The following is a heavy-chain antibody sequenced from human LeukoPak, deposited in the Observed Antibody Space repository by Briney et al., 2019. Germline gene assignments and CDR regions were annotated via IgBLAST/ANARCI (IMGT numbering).Heavy chain of an antibody. CDR2: GGGDGSHS. J-gene: IGHJ4*02. CDR1: GFTLGNYW. D-gene: IGHD4-17*01. CDR3: AYSDHFDN. Sequence: GGSLRLSCAASGFTLGNYWMHWVRQAPGKGLVWVSRGGGDGSHSTYADSVKGRFTISRDNAKNTLYLQMNSLTAEDTAVYYCAYSDHFDNWGQGTLVTVSS. V-gene: IGHV3-74*03.